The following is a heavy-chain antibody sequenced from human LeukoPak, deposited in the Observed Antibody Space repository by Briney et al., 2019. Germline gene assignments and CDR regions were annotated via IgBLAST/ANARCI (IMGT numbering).Heavy chain of an antibody. J-gene: IGHJ4*02. CDR2: INTDNGNT. D-gene: IGHD2-21*01. CDR1: GYTFSSYS. V-gene: IGHV1-3*04. Sequence: ASVKVSCKASGYTFSSYSMHWVRQAPGQRLEWMGWINTDNGNTEYSQKFQGRVTFTRDTPASIAYMELGSLRSEDTAVYYCARDGHSKDYGDYWGQGTLVTVSS. CDR3: ARDGHSKDYGDY.